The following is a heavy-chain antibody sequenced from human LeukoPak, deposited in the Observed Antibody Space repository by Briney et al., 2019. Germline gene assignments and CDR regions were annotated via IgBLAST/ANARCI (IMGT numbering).Heavy chain of an antibody. CDR3: AKEGAYSNYADY. J-gene: IGHJ4*02. CDR1: GFTFSNYG. Sequence: GGSLRLSCAASGFTFSNYGMHWVRQAPGKGLEWVAFIHYDGNNKYYADSVTGRFTISRDNSKNTLYLQMNSLRAEDMAVYYCAKEGAYSNYADYWGQGTLVTVSS. D-gene: IGHD4-11*01. V-gene: IGHV3-30*02. CDR2: IHYDGNNK.